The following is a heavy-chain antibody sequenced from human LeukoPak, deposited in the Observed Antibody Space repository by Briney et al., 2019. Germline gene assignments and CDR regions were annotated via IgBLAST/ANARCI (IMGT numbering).Heavy chain of an antibody. CDR2: IKPDGSEK. CDR1: GFTFSAYW. J-gene: IGHJ4*02. D-gene: IGHD2/OR15-2a*01. V-gene: IGHV3-7*05. CDR3: ARANKVDY. Sequence: GSLRLSCSASGFTFSAYWMSWVRQAPGKGLEWVASIKPDGSEKYYVDSVKGRFTISRDNAKNSLYLQVNSLRADDTAVYYCARANKVDYWGQGTLVTVSS.